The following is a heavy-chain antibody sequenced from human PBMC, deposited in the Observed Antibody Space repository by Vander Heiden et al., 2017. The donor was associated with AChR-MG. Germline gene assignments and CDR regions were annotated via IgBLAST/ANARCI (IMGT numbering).Heavy chain of an antibody. J-gene: IGHJ5*02. CDR1: GGTFSSYT. CDR2: IIPILGIA. CDR3: ARNPHCSSTSCYNWVDP. D-gene: IGHD2-2*01. Sequence: QVQLVQSGAEVKKPGSSVKVSCKASGGTFSSYTISWGRQAPGQGLEWLGRIIPILGIANYAQKFQGRVTITADKSTSTAYMELSSLRSEDTAGYYCARNPHCSSTSCYNWVDPWGQGTLVTVSS. V-gene: IGHV1-69*02.